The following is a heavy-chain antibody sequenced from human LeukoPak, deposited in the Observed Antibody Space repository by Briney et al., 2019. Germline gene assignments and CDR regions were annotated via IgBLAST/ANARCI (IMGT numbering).Heavy chain of an antibody. D-gene: IGHD1-26*01. J-gene: IGHJ5*02. CDR2: IYHTGST. CDR3: ARGGVGPPTTWFDP. Sequence: SETLSLTCTVSGGSISGSGYYWSWIRQPPGRGLEWIGYIYHTGSTYDNPSLKSRVSISVDMSTNQYSLRPPLVTAAQTAVYSCARGGVGPPTTWFDPWG. CDR1: GGSISGSGYY. V-gene: IGHV4-30-2*01.